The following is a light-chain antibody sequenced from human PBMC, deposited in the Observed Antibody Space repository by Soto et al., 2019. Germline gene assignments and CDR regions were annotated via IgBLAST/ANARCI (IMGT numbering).Light chain of an antibody. CDR3: SSYTSSNTLV. V-gene: IGLV2-14*01. CDR2: EVT. Sequence: QSALTQPASVSGSPGPSITISCTGGSSDIGGYNYVSWFQQHPGKVPKLMIYEVTTRRSGVSNRFSGSKSGSTASLTISGLQAEDEADYYCSSYTSSNTLVFGTGTKVTVL. CDR1: SSDIGGYNY. J-gene: IGLJ1*01.